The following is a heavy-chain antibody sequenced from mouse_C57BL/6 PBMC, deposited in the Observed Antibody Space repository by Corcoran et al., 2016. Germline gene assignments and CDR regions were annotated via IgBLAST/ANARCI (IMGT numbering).Heavy chain of an antibody. J-gene: IGHJ1*03. Sequence: QVQLQQSGPELVKPGASVKLSCKASGYTFTSYDINWVKKRPGQGLEWIGWIYPRDGSTKYNEKFKGKATLTVDTSSSTAYMELHSLTSEDSAVYFCAREGTITTPGYFDVWGTGTTVTVSS. D-gene: IGHD1-1*01. CDR3: AREGTITTPGYFDV. CDR2: IYPRDGST. V-gene: IGHV1-85*01. CDR1: GYTFTSYD.